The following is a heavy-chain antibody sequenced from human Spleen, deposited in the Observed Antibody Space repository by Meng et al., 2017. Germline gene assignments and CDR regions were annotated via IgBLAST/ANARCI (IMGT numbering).Heavy chain of an antibody. J-gene: IGHJ6*02. Sequence: LSLTCAASGFTLSDYYMSWIRQAPGKGLEWVSYSSSTGSTIYYADSVKGRFTISRDNAKNSLSLQMNSLRAEDTAVYYCARRPANQYYYGMDVWGQGPTVTVSS. CDR3: ARRPANQYYYGMDV. CDR2: SSSTGSTI. D-gene: IGHD1-14*01. V-gene: IGHV3-11*01. CDR1: GFTLSDYY.